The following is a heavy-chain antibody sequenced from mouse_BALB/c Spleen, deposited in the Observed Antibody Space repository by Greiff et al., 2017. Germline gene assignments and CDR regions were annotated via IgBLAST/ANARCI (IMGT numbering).Heavy chain of an antibody. J-gene: IGHJ3*01. CDR3: AREPRSTMTTGFAY. Sequence: VQLQESGPGLVAPSQSLSITCTVSGFSLTSYGVHWVRQPPGKGLEWLGVIWAGGSTNYNSALMSRLSISKDNSKSQVFLKMNSLQTDDTAMYYCAREPRSTMTTGFAYWGQGTLVTVSA. CDR1: GFSLTSYG. CDR2: IWAGGST. V-gene: IGHV2-9*02. D-gene: IGHD2-4*01.